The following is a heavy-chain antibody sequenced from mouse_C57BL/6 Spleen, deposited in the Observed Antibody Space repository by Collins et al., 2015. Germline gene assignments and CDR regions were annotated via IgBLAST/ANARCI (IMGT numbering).Heavy chain of an antibody. CDR1: GYTFTDYY. CDR2: INPNNGGT. Sequence: EVQLQQSGPELVKPGASVKISCKASGYTFTDYYMNWVKQSHGKSLEWIGNINPNNGGTSYNQKFKGKATLTVDKSSNTAYMELRSLTSEDSAVYYCASYREAYWGQGTLVTVSA. CDR3: ASYREAY. V-gene: IGHV1-26*01. D-gene: IGHD2-14*01. J-gene: IGHJ3*01.